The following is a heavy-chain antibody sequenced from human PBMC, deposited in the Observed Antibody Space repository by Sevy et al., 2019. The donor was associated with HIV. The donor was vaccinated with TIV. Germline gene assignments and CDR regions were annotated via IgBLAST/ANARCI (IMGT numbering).Heavy chain of an antibody. J-gene: IGHJ6*02. CDR3: AKLVVPAASNDDILTGYPDLRVNYGMDV. CDR2: IWYDGSIK. CDR1: GFTFSDYA. V-gene: IGHV3-30*02. D-gene: IGHD3-9*01. Sequence: GGSLRLSCAASGFTFSDYAIHWVRQAPGKGLEWVAFIWYDGSIKYYTDFVKGRFAISRDNSKNTLYLQMNSLRVEDTAVYYCAKLVVPAASNDDILTGYPDLRVNYGMDVWGQGTTVTVSS.